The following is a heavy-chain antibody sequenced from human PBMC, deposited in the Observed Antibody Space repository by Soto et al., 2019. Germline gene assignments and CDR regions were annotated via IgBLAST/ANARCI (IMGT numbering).Heavy chain of an antibody. CDR1: ELPFSSYA. V-gene: IGHV3-23*01. CDR3: AKGGDVVTAIRTLDY. Sequence: GGSLRLSCAASELPFSSYAMSLVRQAPGKGLEWVSVISGSGGSTYYADSVKGRFTISRDNSKNTLYLQMNSLRAEDTAVYYCAKGGDVVTAIRTLDYWGQGTLVTVSS. J-gene: IGHJ4*02. D-gene: IGHD2-21*02. CDR2: ISGSGGST.